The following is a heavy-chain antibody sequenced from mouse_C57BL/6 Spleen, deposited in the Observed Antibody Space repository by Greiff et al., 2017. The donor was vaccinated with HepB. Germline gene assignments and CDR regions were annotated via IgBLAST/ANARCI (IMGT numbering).Heavy chain of an antibody. CDR1: GYTFTSYG. Sequence: QVQLQQSGAELARPGASVKLSCKASGYTFTSYGISWVKQRTGQGLEWIGEIYPRSGNTYYNEKFKGKATLTADKSSSTAYMELRSLTSEDSAVYVCASPTMVTRYWYFDVWGTGTTVTVSS. D-gene: IGHD2-2*01. V-gene: IGHV1-81*01. CDR3: ASPTMVTRYWYFDV. J-gene: IGHJ1*03. CDR2: IYPRSGNT.